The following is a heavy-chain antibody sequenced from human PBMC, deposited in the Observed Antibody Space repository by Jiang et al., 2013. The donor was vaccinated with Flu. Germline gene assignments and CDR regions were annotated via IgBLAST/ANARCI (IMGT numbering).Heavy chain of an antibody. V-gene: IGHV3-48*04. CDR3: ARDRMVGYDFWSGYGDY. CDR2: ISSSSSTI. Sequence: RLSCAASGFTFSSYSMNWVRQAPGKGLEWVSYISSSSSTIYYADSVKGRFTISRDNAKNSLYLQMNSLRAEDTAVYYCARDRMVGYDFWSGYGDYWGQGTLVTVSS. J-gene: IGHJ4*02. CDR1: GFTFSSYS. D-gene: IGHD3-3*01.